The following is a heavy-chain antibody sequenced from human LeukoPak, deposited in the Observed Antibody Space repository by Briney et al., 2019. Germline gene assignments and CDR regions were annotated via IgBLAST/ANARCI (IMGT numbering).Heavy chain of an antibody. J-gene: IGHJ4*02. CDR2: ISYDGSNK. Sequence: GGSLRLSCAASGFTFSTYAMHWVRQGPGKGLEWVAVISYDGSNKYYADSVKGRFTISRDNSKNTLYLQMNSLRAEDTAVYYCARVGVGTVTTWDYWGQGTLVTVSS. CDR1: GFTFSTYA. V-gene: IGHV3-30-3*01. D-gene: IGHD4-17*01. CDR3: ARVGVGTVTTWDY.